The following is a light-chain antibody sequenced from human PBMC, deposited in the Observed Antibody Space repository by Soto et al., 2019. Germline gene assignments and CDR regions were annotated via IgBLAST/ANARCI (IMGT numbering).Light chain of an antibody. CDR3: SSYAGSNNYV. CDR2: GVR. Sequence: QSVLAQPPSASGSPGQSVTISCTGTSSDVGGYNYVSWYQQHPGKAPKLLIYGVRERPSGVPDRFSGSKSGNTASLTASWLQGEDEADYYCSSYAGSNNYVFGTGTKVTVL. CDR1: SSDVGGYNY. J-gene: IGLJ1*01. V-gene: IGLV2-8*01.